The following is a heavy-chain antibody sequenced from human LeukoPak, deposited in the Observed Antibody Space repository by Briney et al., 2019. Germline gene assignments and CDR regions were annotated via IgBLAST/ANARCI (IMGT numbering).Heavy chain of an antibody. V-gene: IGHV3-23*01. CDR1: GFAFGVHA. D-gene: IGHD3-16*01. J-gene: IGHJ5*02. CDR2: IGSGADL. CDR3: AKDWTPHNRVYDCLDA. Sequence: GGSLRLSCVGSGFAFGVHAMSWVRQAPGRGPEWVATIGSGADLFYAESVKGRFTISRDDPRNTVWLQMNSLRAEDTALYYCAKDWTPHNRVYDCLDAWGQGTQVTVSS.